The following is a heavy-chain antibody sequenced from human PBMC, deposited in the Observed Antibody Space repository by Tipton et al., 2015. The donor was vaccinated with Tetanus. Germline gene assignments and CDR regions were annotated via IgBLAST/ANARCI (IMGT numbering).Heavy chain of an antibody. J-gene: IGHJ4*02. D-gene: IGHD5-24*01. CDR1: GYTFTDYA. V-gene: IGHV1-18*01. CDR2: ISAYNSNT. CDR3: ARGGDGYNSAVDY. Sequence: QMQLVQSGAEVKKPGASVKVSCKASGYTFTDYAFTWARQAPGQGLEWMGWISAYNSNTNYADKLQGRVTMTPDTSTSTAYMELSRLRSDDAAVYYCARGGDGYNSAVDYWGQGTLVTVSS.